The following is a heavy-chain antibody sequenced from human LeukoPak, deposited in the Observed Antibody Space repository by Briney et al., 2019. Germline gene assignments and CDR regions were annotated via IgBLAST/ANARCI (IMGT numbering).Heavy chain of an antibody. J-gene: IGHJ4*02. CDR3: ARDGYSGSAYSFDY. CDR1: GFTFSSYW. CDR2: IKQDGSEK. V-gene: IGHV3-7*01. Sequence: GGSLRLPCAASGFTFSSYWMSWVRQAPGKGLEWVANIKQDGSEKYYGDSVKGRFTISRDNAKNSLYLQMNSLRAEDTAVYYCARDGYSGSAYSFDYWGQGTLVTVSS. D-gene: IGHD1-26*01.